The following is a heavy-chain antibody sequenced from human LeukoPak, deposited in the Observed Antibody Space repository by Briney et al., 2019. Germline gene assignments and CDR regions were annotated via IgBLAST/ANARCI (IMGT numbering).Heavy chain of an antibody. V-gene: IGHV4-4*07. CDR1: GGSISSYY. CDR2: IYTSGST. D-gene: IGHD3-3*01. Sequence: SETLSLTCTVSGGSISSYYWSWIRQPAGKGLEWIGRIYTSGSTNYNPSLKSRVTMSVDTSKNQFSLKLSSVTAADTAVYYCARDFWSGYPHYYYYYMDVWGKGTTVTVSS. CDR3: ARDFWSGYPHYYYYYMDV. J-gene: IGHJ6*03.